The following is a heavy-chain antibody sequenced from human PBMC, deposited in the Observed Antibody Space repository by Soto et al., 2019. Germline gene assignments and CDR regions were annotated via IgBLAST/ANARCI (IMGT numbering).Heavy chain of an antibody. Sequence: PGGSLRLSCAASGFTFSSYGMHWVRQAPGKGLEWVAVISYDGSNKYYADSVKGRFTISRDNSKNTLYLQMNSLRAEDTAVYYCAKDLTLGPGMDVWGQGTTVTAP. CDR1: GFTFSSYG. V-gene: IGHV3-30*18. CDR3: AKDLTLGPGMDV. CDR2: ISYDGSNK. J-gene: IGHJ6*02.